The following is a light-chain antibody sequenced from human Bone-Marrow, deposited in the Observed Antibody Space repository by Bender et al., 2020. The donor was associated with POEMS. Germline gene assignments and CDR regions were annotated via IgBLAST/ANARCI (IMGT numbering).Light chain of an antibody. Sequence: QSVLTQPPSVSGAPGQRVTISCTGSSSDVGNYNLVSWYQQHPGKAPKLRIYEVSKRPSGVSDRFSGSKSGNTASLTISGLQAEDEADYFCCSYAGPRTHYVFGSGTKVTVL. V-gene: IGLV2-23*02. J-gene: IGLJ1*01. CDR3: CSYAGPRTHYV. CDR2: EVS. CDR1: SSDVGNYNL.